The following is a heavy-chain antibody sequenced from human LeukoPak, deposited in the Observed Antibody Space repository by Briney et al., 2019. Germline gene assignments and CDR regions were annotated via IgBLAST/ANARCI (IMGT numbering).Heavy chain of an antibody. J-gene: IGHJ4*02. CDR3: ARPPGYYHNFVDY. CDR1: GFTFSSYW. CDR2: ISYDGSNR. V-gene: IGHV3-30-3*01. Sequence: GGSLRLSCAASGFTFSSYWMHWVRQAPGKGLEWVAVISYDGSNRYYADSVKGRFTISRDNSKNTLYLQMNSLRAEDTAVYYCARPPGYYHNFVDYWGQGTLVTVSS. D-gene: IGHD3-22*01.